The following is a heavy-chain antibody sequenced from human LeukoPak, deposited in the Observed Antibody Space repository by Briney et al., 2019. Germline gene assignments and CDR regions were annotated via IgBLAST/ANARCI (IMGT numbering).Heavy chain of an antibody. V-gene: IGHV4-39*07. D-gene: IGHD6-13*01. Sequence: SETLSLTCTVSGGSISSGSYYWSWIRQPPGKGLEWIGEINHSGSTNYNPSLKSRVTISVDTSKNQFSLKLSSVTAADTAVYYCASGAAGYFGYWGPVTLVTVSS. CDR3: ASGAAGYFGY. CDR1: GGSISSGSYY. CDR2: INHSGST. J-gene: IGHJ4*02.